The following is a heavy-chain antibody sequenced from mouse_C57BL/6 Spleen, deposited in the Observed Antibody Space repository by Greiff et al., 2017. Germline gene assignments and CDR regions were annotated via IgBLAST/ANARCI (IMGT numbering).Heavy chain of an antibody. CDR3: ARGTYYYGSSYFDY. J-gene: IGHJ2*01. CDR1: GYTFTSYW. D-gene: IGHD1-1*01. CDR2: IYPGSGST. V-gene: IGHV1-55*01. Sequence: QVQLQQPGAELVKPGASVKMSCKASGYTFTSYWITWVKQRPGQGLEWIGDIYPGSGSTNYNEKFKSKATLTVDTSSSTAYMQLSSLTSEDSAVYYCARGTYYYGSSYFDYWGQGTTLTVSS.